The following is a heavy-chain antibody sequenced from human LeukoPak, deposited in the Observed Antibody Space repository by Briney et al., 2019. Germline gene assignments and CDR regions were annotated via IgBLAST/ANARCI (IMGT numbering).Heavy chain of an antibody. CDR1: GYSISSGYY. CDR2: IYHSGST. CDR3: ARSREKNDAFDI. J-gene: IGHJ3*02. D-gene: IGHD6-13*01. Sequence: SETLSLTCTVSGYSISSGYYWGWIRQPPGKGLEWIGSIYHSGSTYYNPSLKSRVTISVDTSKNQFSLKLSSVTAADTAVYYCARSREKNDAFDIWGQGTMVAVSS. V-gene: IGHV4-38-2*02.